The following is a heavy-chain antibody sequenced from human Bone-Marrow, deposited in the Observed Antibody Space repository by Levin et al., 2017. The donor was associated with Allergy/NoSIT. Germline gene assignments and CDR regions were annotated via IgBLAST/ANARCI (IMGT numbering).Heavy chain of an antibody. CDR1: GYSISSGYY. J-gene: IGHJ4*02. CDR3: ARGALRGDYSY. Sequence: SQTLSLTCAVSGYSISSGYYWGWIRQPPGKGLEWIGNTYHIGSPNYNPSLKSRVTISVDTSKNQFSLWLSSVTAADTAVYYCARGALRGDYSYWGQGTLVTVSS. CDR2: TYHIGSP. V-gene: IGHV4-38-2*01. D-gene: IGHD4-17*01.